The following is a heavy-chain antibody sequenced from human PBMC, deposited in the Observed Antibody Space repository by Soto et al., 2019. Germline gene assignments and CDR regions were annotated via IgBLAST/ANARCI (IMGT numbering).Heavy chain of an antibody. J-gene: IGHJ4*02. CDR1: GSISTTTP. CDR3: ATSFRYFDN. V-gene: IGHV3-23*01. Sequence: PEGSLRLSCAASGSISTTTPLSWVRQAPGKGLEWVSTISGRGTNTYYADSVKGRFIISRDNLKNTVNLQMNGLGVEDTAIYYCATSFRYFDNWGQGTRVTVSS. CDR2: ISGRGTNT.